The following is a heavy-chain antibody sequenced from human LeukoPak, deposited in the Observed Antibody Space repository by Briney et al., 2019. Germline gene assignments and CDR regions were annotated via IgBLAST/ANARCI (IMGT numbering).Heavy chain of an antibody. CDR1: GFTFSSYW. CDR3: AREDVLLWFGELSKKSDY. D-gene: IGHD3-10*01. V-gene: IGHV3-7*01. CDR2: IKQDGSEK. J-gene: IGHJ4*02. Sequence: GGSLRLSCAASGFTFSSYWMSWVRQAPGKGLEWVANIKQDGSEKYYVDSVKGRFTISRDNAKNSLYLQMNGLRAEDTAVYYCAREDVLLWFGELSKKSDYWGQGTLVTVSS.